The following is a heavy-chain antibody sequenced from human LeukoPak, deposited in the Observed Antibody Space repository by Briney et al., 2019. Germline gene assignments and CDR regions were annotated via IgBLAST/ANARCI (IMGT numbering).Heavy chain of an antibody. Sequence: PGGSLRLSCAASGFTFSSYEMNWVRQAPGKGLEWVSYISSSGSTIYYADSVKGRFTISRDNAKNSLYLQMNSLRAEDTAVYYCAREEYYYGSGSYYAIAPRHFDYWGQGTLVTVSS. CDR2: ISSSGSTI. D-gene: IGHD3-10*01. CDR1: GFTFSSYE. J-gene: IGHJ4*02. V-gene: IGHV3-48*03. CDR3: AREEYYYGSGSYYAIAPRHFDY.